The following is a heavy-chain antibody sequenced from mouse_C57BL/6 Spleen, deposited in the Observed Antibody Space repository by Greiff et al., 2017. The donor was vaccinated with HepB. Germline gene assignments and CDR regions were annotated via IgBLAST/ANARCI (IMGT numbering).Heavy chain of an antibody. CDR2: IYPGSGNT. V-gene: IGHV1-76*01. J-gene: IGHJ4*01. Sequence: VQLQQSGAELVRPGASVKLSCKASGYTFTDYYINWVKQRPGQGLEWIARIYPGSGNTYYNEKFKGKATLTAEKSSSTAYMQLSSLTSEDSAVYFCAMEGIYYGNYYAMDYWGQGTSVTVSS. D-gene: IGHD2-1*01. CDR3: AMEGIYYGNYYAMDY. CDR1: GYTFTDYY.